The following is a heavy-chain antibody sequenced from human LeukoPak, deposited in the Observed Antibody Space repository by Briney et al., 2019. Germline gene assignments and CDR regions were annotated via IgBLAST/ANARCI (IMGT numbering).Heavy chain of an antibody. V-gene: IGHV3-9*01. J-gene: IGHJ4*02. CDR3: ANGQPGFRTVY. D-gene: IGHD1-14*01. CDR1: GFTFDDYA. Sequence: PGRSLRLSCAASGFTFDDYAMHWVRQAPGKGLEWVSGISWNSGSIGYADSVKGRFTISRDNSKNTLYLQMNSLRAEDTAVYYCANGQPGFRTVYWGQGTLVTVSS. CDR2: ISWNSGSI.